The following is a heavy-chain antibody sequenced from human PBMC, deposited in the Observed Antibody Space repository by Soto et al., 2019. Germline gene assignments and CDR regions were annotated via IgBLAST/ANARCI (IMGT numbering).Heavy chain of an antibody. V-gene: IGHV3-9*01. J-gene: IGHJ4*02. CDR1: GFTFDDYA. Sequence: EVQLVESGGGLVLPGRSLRLSCAASGFTFDDYAMHWVRQAPGKGLEWVSGISWNSGSIGYADSVKGRFTISRDNAKNSLYLQMNSLRAEDTALYYCAKGGYGSGILYYFDYWGQGTLVTVSS. D-gene: IGHD3-10*01. CDR3: AKGGYGSGILYYFDY. CDR2: ISWNSGSI.